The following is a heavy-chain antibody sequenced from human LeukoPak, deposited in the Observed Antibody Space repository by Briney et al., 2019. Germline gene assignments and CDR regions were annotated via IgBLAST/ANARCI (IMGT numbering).Heavy chain of an antibody. CDR1: GFTFSSYS. CDR2: ISSSSSYI. D-gene: IGHD3-22*01. V-gene: IGHV3-21*01. Sequence: GGSLRLSCAASGFTFSSYSMNWVRQALGKGLEWVSSISSSSSYIYYADSVKGRFTISRDNAKNSLYLQMNSLRAEDTAVYYCARENRNYYDSSGFDYWGQGTLVTVSS. J-gene: IGHJ4*02. CDR3: ARENRNYYDSSGFDY.